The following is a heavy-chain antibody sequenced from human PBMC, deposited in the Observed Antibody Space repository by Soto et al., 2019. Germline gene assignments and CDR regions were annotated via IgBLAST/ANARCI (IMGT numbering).Heavy chain of an antibody. CDR1: GYTFTSYY. D-gene: IGHD2-8*01. CDR3: ARPPYPGCINAVCYPLDY. V-gene: IGHV1-46*01. Sequence: QVQLVQSGAEVKKPGASVKISCKASGYTFTSYYMHWVRQAPGQGLEWMGIINPSGGSTNYAQKLHGRAAMTRDTSTRTVYTELNSLRSEDTAVYYCARPPYPGCINAVCYPLDYWGQGTLVTVSS. J-gene: IGHJ4*02. CDR2: INPSGGST.